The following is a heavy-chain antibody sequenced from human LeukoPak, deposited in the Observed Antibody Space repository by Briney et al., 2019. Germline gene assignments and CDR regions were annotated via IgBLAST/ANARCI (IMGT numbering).Heavy chain of an antibody. CDR2: IKQDGSEK. V-gene: IGHV3-7*01. CDR3: ARGYCSGGSCSKYDY. CDR1: GFTFSNYW. Sequence: GGSLRLSCAASGFTFSNYWMSWVRQAPGKGLEWVAKIKQDGSEKYYVDSVKGRFTISRDNAKNSLYLQMNSLRAEDTAVYYCARGYCSGGSCSKYDYWGQGTLVTVSS. D-gene: IGHD2-15*01. J-gene: IGHJ4*02.